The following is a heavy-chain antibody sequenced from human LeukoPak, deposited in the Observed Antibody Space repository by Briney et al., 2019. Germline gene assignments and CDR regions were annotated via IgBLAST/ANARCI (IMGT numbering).Heavy chain of an antibody. CDR2: ISGSGGST. CDR1: GFTFSSYA. J-gene: IGHJ4*02. Sequence: GGSLRLSCAASGFTFSSYAMSWARQAPGKGLEWVSVISGSGGSTYYADSVKGRFTISRDNSKNTLYLQINSLRADDTAVYYCAKDRSSSSSYFDYWGQGTLVTVSS. D-gene: IGHD6-6*01. CDR3: AKDRSSSSSYFDY. V-gene: IGHV3-23*01.